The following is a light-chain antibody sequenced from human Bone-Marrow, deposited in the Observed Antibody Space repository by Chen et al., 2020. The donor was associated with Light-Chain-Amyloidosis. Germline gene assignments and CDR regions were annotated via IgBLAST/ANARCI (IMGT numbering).Light chain of an antibody. V-gene: IGLV6-57*01. Sequence: NFMLTQPHSVSESPGKTVIISCTRSSGSIATNYVQWYQQRPGSSPTTVIYEDDQRPSGVPDRFSGSIDRSSNAASLTISGLKTEDEADYYWQSYQGSGQGVFGGGTKLTVL. CDR1: SGSIATNY. J-gene: IGLJ3*02. CDR3: QSYQGSGQGV. CDR2: EDD.